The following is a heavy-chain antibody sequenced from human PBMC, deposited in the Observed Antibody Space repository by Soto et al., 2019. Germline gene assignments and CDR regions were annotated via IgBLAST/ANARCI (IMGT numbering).Heavy chain of an antibody. CDR2: ISNDGNNK. Sequence: QVQLVESGGGVVQPGRSLRLSCAAAGLTFSNSGVHWVRQAPGKGLEWVAIISNDGNNKYSADSVKGRFTISRDNSKNTLFMEMYGMGAEDTPVYYCAKGTSGRSVTCSRCYGMDVWGQGTTVTVSS. V-gene: IGHV3-30*18. CDR1: GLTFSNSG. J-gene: IGHJ6*02. CDR3: AKGTSGRSVTCSRCYGMDV. D-gene: IGHD2-2*01.